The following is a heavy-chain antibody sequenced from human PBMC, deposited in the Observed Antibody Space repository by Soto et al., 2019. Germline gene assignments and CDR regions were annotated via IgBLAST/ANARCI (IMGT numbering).Heavy chain of an antibody. V-gene: IGHV1-3*01. CDR2: INPASGNT. CDR1: GYTFLHYA. J-gene: IGHJ4*02. D-gene: IGHD5-12*01. Sequence: ASVKVSCKASGYTFLHYALHWVRRAPGQRPEWMGLINPASGNTQYSQKFQGRFTITRDTSATTAYMELSSLTSEDTAVYFCSRTRYSNGFYFYFDYWAQGSLVIVSS. CDR3: SRTRYSNGFYFYFDY.